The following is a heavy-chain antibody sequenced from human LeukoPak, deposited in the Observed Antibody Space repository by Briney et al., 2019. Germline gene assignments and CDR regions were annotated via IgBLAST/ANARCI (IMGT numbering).Heavy chain of an antibody. Sequence: PGGSLRLSCAASGSTFSSYSMNWVRQAPGKGLEWVSYISSGGTTIYYADSVKGRFTISRDNAKNSLYLQMNSLRAEDTAVYYCARVRKYSSSPFDPWGQGTLVTVSS. J-gene: IGHJ5*02. D-gene: IGHD6-13*01. CDR3: ARVRKYSSSPFDP. CDR2: ISSGGTTI. CDR1: GSTFSSYS. V-gene: IGHV3-48*01.